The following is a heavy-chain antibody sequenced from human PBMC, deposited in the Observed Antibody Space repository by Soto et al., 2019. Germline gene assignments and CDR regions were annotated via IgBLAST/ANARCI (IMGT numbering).Heavy chain of an antibody. CDR3: ARDPGGDNGATTGRGYYYGMEV. J-gene: IGHJ6*01. CDR2: IYQSGTT. CDR1: TSCHY. D-gene: IGHD4-4*01. Sequence: TSCHYQAFLRQPPGTALDRTERIYQSGTTCYTRSLKSRVTISVETSRNQFSLNLSSVPAPVTPVYYTARDPGGDNGATTGRGYYYGMEVWEQGTTVTVSS. V-gene: IGHV4-38-2*02.